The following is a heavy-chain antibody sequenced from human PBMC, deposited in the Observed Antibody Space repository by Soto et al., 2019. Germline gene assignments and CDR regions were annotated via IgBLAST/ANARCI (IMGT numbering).Heavy chain of an antibody. J-gene: IGHJ4*02. D-gene: IGHD2-21*01. CDR3: ARHPRTSGGERTFDY. Sequence: QVQLQESGPGLVKPSETLSLTCTVSGDSVSNYFWSWIRQPPGKGLEWIGFIHYSGTTNYNPSLTSRVTISVDTPKNQLSLTLTSVPAADTAVYYCARHPRTSGGERTFDYWGQGTMVTVSS. V-gene: IGHV4-59*08. CDR2: IHYSGTT. CDR1: GDSVSNYF.